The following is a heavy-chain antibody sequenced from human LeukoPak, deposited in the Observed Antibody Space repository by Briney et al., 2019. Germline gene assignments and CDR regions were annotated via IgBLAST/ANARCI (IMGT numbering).Heavy chain of an antibody. V-gene: IGHV1-18*01. J-gene: IGHJ3*02. CDR3: ARDVVDSVDYGDYAAFDI. CDR1: GYTFTSYG. Sequence: ASVKVSCKASGYTFTSYGISWVRQAPGQGLEWMGWISAYNGNTNYAQKLQGRVTMTTDTSTSTAYMELSSLRSEDTAVYYCARDVVDSVDYGDYAAFDIWGQGTMVTVSS. CDR2: ISAYNGNT. D-gene: IGHD4-17*01.